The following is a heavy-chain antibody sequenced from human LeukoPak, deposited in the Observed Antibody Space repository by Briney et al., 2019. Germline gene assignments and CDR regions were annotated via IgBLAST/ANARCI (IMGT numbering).Heavy chain of an antibody. J-gene: IGHJ6*03. CDR1: GGTFSSYA. D-gene: IGHD3-22*01. Sequence: EASVKVSCKASGGTFSSYAISWVRQAPGQGLEWMGGIIPIFGTANYAQKFQGRVTITADKSTSTAYMKLSSLRSEDTAVYYCARIPLMIVVPKRGDYYYYMDVWGKGTTVTVSS. V-gene: IGHV1-69*06. CDR3: ARIPLMIVVPKRGDYYYYMDV. CDR2: IIPIFGTA.